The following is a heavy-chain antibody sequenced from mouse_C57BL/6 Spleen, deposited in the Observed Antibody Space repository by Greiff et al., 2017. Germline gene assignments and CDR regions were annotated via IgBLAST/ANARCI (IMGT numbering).Heavy chain of an antibody. CDR3: TRADYGRAMDY. J-gene: IGHJ4*01. Sequence: QVHVKQSGAELVRPGASVTLSCKASGYTFTDYAMHWVKQTPVHGLEWIGAIDPETGGTAYNQKFKGKAILTADKSSSTAYMELRSLTSEDSAVYYCTRADYGRAMDYWGQGTSVTVSS. D-gene: IGHD2-1*01. V-gene: IGHV1-15*01. CDR2: IDPETGGT. CDR1: GYTFTDYA.